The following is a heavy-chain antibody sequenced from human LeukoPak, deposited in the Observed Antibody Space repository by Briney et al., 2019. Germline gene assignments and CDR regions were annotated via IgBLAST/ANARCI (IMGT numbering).Heavy chain of an antibody. CDR3: AAGTAADY. Sequence: KPGGSLRLSCVVAGIPFSDFYMDWIRQASGKGLEGISYISSSSSNTDYAESVKGRFTISRDNAKSALYLQMNDLRVEDTAVYYGAAGTAADYWGQGTLVIVSS. J-gene: IGHJ4*02. CDR2: ISSSSSNT. D-gene: IGHD6-25*01. CDR1: GIPFSDFY. V-gene: IGHV3-11*03.